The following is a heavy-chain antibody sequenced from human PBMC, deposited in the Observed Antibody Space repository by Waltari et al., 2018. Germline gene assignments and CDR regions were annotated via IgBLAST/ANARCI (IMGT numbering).Heavy chain of an antibody. CDR2: ISGSGGRT. Sequence: EVQLLESGGGLVQPGGSLRLSCAASGFTFSSYAMSWVRQAPGKGLEWVSAISGSGGRTYYADSVKGRFTISRDNSKNTLYLQMNSLRAEDTAVYYCAKVGRYCSGGSCYFDYWGQGTLVTVSS. CDR1: GFTFSSYA. D-gene: IGHD2-15*01. J-gene: IGHJ4*02. CDR3: AKVGRYCSGGSCYFDY. V-gene: IGHV3-23*01.